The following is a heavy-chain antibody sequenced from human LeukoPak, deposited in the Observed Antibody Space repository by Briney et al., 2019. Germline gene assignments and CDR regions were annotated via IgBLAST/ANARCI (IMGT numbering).Heavy chain of an antibody. D-gene: IGHD5-12*01. V-gene: IGHV5-51*03. CDR2: IYPGDSDT. CDR1: GYSFTNYW. Sequence: TPGESLKISCKGSGYSFTNYWIGWVRQMPGKGLEWMGIIYPGDSDTKYSPSFQGQVAISADKSISTAYLQWSSLKASDTAMYYCARMVYSGYDSDYYYYMDVWGKGTTVTISS. J-gene: IGHJ6*03. CDR3: ARMVYSGYDSDYYYYMDV.